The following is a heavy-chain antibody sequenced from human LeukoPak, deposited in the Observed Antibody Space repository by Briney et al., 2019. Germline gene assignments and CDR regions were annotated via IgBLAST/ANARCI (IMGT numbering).Heavy chain of an antibody. J-gene: IGHJ4*02. D-gene: IGHD4-17*01. CDR1: GYTFTDYY. CDR3: ATHTVPFDY. CDR2: INPNSGDT. V-gene: IGHV1-2*02. Sequence: ASVKVSCKASGYTFTDYYLHWVRQAPGQGLEWMGWINPNSGDTNYAQKFQDRVTMTRDTSITTAYMDLSSLGSDDTAVYYCATHTVPFDYWGQGTLVTVSS.